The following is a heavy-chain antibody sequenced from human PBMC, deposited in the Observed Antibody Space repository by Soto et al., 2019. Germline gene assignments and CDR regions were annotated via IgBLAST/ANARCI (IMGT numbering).Heavy chain of an antibody. CDR2: INSDGSST. D-gene: IGHD3-22*01. V-gene: IGHV3-74*01. J-gene: IGHJ4*02. CDR3: ARGGRTYYYDSSGYYLYFDY. Sequence: EVPLVESGGGLVQPGGSLRLSCAASGFTFSSYWMHWVRQAPGKGLVWVSRINSDGSSTSYADSVKGRFTISRDNAKNTLYLQMNSLRAEDTAVYYCARGGRTYYYDSSGYYLYFDYWGQGTLVTVSS. CDR1: GFTFSSYW.